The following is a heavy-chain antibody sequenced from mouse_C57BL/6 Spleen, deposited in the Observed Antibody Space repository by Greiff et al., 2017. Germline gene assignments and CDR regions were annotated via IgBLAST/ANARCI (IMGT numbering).Heavy chain of an antibody. Sequence: EVQLQQSGPELVKPGASVKISCKASGYTFTDYYMNWVKQSHGKSLEWIGDINPNNGGTSYNQKFKGKATLTVDKSSSTAYMELRSLTSEDSAVYYCARRSLYYGSSSFDYWGQGTTLTVSS. J-gene: IGHJ2*01. V-gene: IGHV1-26*01. CDR2: INPNNGGT. CDR1: GYTFTDYY. D-gene: IGHD1-1*01. CDR3: ARRSLYYGSSSFDY.